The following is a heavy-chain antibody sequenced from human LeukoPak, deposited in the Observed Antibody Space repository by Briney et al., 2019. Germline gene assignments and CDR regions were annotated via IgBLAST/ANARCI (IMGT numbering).Heavy chain of an antibody. CDR3: ARDFPGIGRGTFDF. V-gene: IGHV3-23*01. Sequence: GGSLRLSCAASGFTFSSYAMGWVRQASGKGLEWVSTISGSDGRTDYADSVKGRFTISRDNSRNTVYLQMNSLSAEDTAVYYCARDFPGIGRGTFDFWGQGTIIIVSS. J-gene: IGHJ3*01. CDR1: GFTFSSYA. CDR2: ISGSDGRT. D-gene: IGHD3-10*01.